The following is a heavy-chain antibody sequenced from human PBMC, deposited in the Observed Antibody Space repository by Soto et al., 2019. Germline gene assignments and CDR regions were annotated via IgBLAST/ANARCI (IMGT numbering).Heavy chain of an antibody. CDR1: GFTVSSNY. CDR3: ARVEGDYGDYKEFFFDY. Sequence: PGGSLRLSCAASGFTVSSNYMSWVRQAPGKGLEWVSVIYSGGSTYYADSVKGRFTISRDNSKNTLYLQMNSLRAEDTAVYYCARVEGDYGDYKEFFFDYWGQGTLVTVSS. D-gene: IGHD4-17*01. V-gene: IGHV3-53*01. CDR2: IYSGGST. J-gene: IGHJ4*02.